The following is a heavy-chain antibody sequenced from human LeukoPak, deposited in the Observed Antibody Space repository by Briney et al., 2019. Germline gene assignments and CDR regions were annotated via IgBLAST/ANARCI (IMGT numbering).Heavy chain of an antibody. CDR1: GYSISSGYY. V-gene: IGHV4-38-2*02. CDR3: ARGAPEYYYDSSGWYFDY. J-gene: IGHJ4*02. Sequence: RASETLSLTCTVSGYSISSGYYWGWIRQPPGKGLEWIGSIYHSGSTTYNPSLKSRVTISVDTSKNQFSLKLSSVTAVDTAVYYCARGAPEYYYDSSGWYFDYWGQGTLVTVSS. CDR2: IYHSGST. D-gene: IGHD3-22*01.